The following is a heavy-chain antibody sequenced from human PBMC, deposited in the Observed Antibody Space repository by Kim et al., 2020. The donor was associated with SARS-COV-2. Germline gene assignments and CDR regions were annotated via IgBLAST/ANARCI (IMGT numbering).Heavy chain of an antibody. CDR2: VNYSGDS. CDR1: GGSISSSSNY. D-gene: IGHD6-19*01. V-gene: IGHV4-39*01. J-gene: IGHJ4*02. CDR3: TRKGNSGWYFHY. Sequence: SETLSLTCTVSGGSISSSSNYWGWVRQSPGKGLAWFGSVNYSGDSSYNPSLKSRVTISVDTSRNQFSLKLNSVTAADTAVYYCTRKGNSGWYFHYCGQRILVTVSS.